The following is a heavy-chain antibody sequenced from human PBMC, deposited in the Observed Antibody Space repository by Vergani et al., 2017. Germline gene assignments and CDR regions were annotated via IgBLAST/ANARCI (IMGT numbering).Heavy chain of an antibody. D-gene: IGHD3-9*01. CDR2: MSGIGVSA. V-gene: IGHV3-23*01. J-gene: IGHJ4*02. Sequence: EVQLLESGGGLLQPGGSLRLTCAASEFTFSNYAMNCVRQAPGKGLEWVSGMSGIGVSAYYTDSVKGRFTISRDNSKNMLFLQMNNLRTEDTAIYYCAKQYFVSGNYLFDYWGKGTVVTVS. CDR1: EFTFSNYA. CDR3: AKQYFVSGNYLFDY.